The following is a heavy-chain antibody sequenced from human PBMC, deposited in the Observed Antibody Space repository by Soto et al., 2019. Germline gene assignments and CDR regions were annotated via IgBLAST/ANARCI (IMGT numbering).Heavy chain of an antibody. Sequence: SETLSLTCDVSGGSIDNSHSFWGWVRQPPGRGLEFLGSVYYSGSTNYNPSLNSRVTISVDTSKNQFSLKLSSVTAAATAVYYGARGRGYCSGGSCYPECFYYYYGMDVWGQGTTVTVSS. D-gene: IGHD2-15*01. CDR2: VYYSGST. CDR1: GGSIDNSHSF. V-gene: IGHV4-39*07. CDR3: ARGRGYCSGGSCYPECFYYYYGMDV. J-gene: IGHJ6*02.